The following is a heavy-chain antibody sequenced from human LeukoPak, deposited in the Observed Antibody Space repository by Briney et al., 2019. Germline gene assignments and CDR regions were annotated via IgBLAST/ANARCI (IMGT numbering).Heavy chain of an antibody. V-gene: IGHV1-45*02. CDR2: ITPFNGNT. Sequence: GASVKVSCKASGYTFTYRYLHSVRQAPGQALEGMGCITPFNGNTNYAQNFQDRVTITGDRSMSTTYMELSSLRSEDTAMYYCAAFRGYGSGSYGLDPWGQGTLVTVSS. CDR1: GYTFTYRY. D-gene: IGHD3-10*01. CDR3: AAFRGYGSGSYGLDP. J-gene: IGHJ5*02.